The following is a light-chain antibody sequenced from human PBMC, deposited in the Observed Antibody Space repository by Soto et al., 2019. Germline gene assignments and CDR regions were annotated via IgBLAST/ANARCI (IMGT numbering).Light chain of an antibody. CDR3: QQYQSRPLT. CDR1: QSVTSDFNN. Sequence: EIVLTQSPATLSVSPGERATLSCRASQSVTSDFNNLAWYQQKPGQAPRLLIYGASSRATGIPGRFSGSGSGTEFTLTISSLQSEDSAVYYCQQYQSRPLTFGGGTKLEI. J-gene: IGKJ4*01. V-gene: IGKV3-15*01. CDR2: GAS.